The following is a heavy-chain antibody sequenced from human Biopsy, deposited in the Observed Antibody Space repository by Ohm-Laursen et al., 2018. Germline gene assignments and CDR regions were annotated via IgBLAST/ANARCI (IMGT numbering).Heavy chain of an antibody. J-gene: IGHJ3*01. CDR3: ARGYAGLYEAFDF. V-gene: IGHV4-59*01. CDR1: GGSINNFY. CDR2: IYYSGNT. D-gene: IGHD5-18*01. Sequence: GTLSLTCIVSGGSINNFYWSWIRQPPGKGLEWIGIIYYSGNTKYNPSLKSRVTISVDTFRNQFSLKLRSVTAADTAVYYCARGYAGLYEAFDFWGQGTVVTVAS.